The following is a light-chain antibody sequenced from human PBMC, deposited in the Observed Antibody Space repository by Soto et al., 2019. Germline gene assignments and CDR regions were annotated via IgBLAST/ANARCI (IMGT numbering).Light chain of an antibody. CDR3: SSYTGGNPSYV. V-gene: IGLV2-14*02. CDR2: DDN. Sequence: QSALTQPASVSGSPGQSITISCTGISSDIGTYDLVSWYQQFPGKAPKVIIYDDNKRPSGVSNRFSGSKSGNTASLTVSGLQAEDEADYYCSSYTGGNPSYVFGTGTKLTVL. CDR1: SSDIGTYDL. J-gene: IGLJ1*01.